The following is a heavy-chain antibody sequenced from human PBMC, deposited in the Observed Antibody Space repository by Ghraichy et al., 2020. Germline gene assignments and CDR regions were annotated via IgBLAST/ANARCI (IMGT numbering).Heavy chain of an antibody. CDR2: IYSGGST. D-gene: IGHD6-25*01. CDR3: ARGRVSAVYFDY. J-gene: IGHJ4*02. CDR1: GFTVSSNY. Sequence: GSLRLSCAASGFTVSSNYMSWVRQAPGKGLEWVSVIYSGGSTYYADSVKGRFTISRDNSKNTLYLQMNSLRAEDTAVYYCARGRVSAVYFDYWGQGTLVTVSS. V-gene: IGHV3-53*01.